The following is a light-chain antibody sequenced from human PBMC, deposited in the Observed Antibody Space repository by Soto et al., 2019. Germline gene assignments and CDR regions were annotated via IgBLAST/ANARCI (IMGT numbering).Light chain of an antibody. CDR2: IND. V-gene: IGLV2-14*03. CDR3: ATWDDDLNAAV. J-gene: IGLJ7*01. CDR1: VSDVGGYDS. Sequence: QSALTQPASVSGSPGQSITISCTGTVSDVGGYDSVSWYQQHPGRAPKLLIYINDQRPSGVPGRFSASTSGTSASLAISGLQSDDEADYYCATWDDDLNAAVFGGGTRLTVL.